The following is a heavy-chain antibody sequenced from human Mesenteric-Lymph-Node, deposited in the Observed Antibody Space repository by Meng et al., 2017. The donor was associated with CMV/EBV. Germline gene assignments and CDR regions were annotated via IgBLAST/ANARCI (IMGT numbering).Heavy chain of an antibody. V-gene: IGHV1-69*01. CDR2: IIPIFGTA. Sequence: GTFSRYAISWVRQAPGQGLEWMGGIIPIFGTANYAQKFQGRVTITADESTSTAYMELSSLRSEDTAVYYCARDPTTSGAAPPIWFDPWGQGTLVTVSS. J-gene: IGHJ5*02. CDR1: GTFSRYA. D-gene: IGHD1-26*01. CDR3: ARDPTTSGAAPPIWFDP.